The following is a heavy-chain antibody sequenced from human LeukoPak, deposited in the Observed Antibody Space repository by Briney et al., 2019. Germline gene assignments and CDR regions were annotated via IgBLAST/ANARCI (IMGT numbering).Heavy chain of an antibody. D-gene: IGHD4/OR15-4a*01. CDR2: ISGSGDST. CDR3: GGSYSAPSDY. J-gene: IGHJ2*01. Sequence: SSSSYYWGWVRQAPGKGLEWVSGISGSGDSTYYADSVKGRFTISRDNSKNTLYLQMNSLRAEDTAIFYWGGSYSAPSDYGGRETRVTVPS. CDR1: SSSSYY. V-gene: IGHV3-23*01.